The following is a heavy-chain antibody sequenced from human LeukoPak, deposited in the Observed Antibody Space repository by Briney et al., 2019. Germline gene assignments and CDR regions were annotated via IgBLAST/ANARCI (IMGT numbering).Heavy chain of an antibody. Sequence: GGSLRLSCAASGFTFSNYAMNWVRQAPGKGLEWVSAISGSGGNTYYADSVKGRFTISRDNSKNTLYLQMNSLRAEDTAVYYCAKKGGGYSGYIDYWGQGILVTVSS. J-gene: IGHJ4*02. CDR1: GFTFSNYA. D-gene: IGHD5-12*01. CDR2: ISGSGGNT. V-gene: IGHV3-23*01. CDR3: AKKGGGYSGYIDY.